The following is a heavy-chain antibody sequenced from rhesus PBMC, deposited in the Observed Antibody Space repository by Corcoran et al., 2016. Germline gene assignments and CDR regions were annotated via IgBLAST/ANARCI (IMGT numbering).Heavy chain of an antibody. J-gene: IGHJ4*01. CDR3: ARRLGGWSLFDY. V-gene: IGHV2-174*01. Sequence: QVTLKESGPALVKPPQPLTLTCTFSGFSLTTTGMGVGWIRQPPGQALEWLALIYWDDDKRYSTSLKSRLTISKDTSKNQVVLTMTNMDPVDTATYYCARRLGGWSLFDYWGQGVLVTVSS. CDR1: GFSLTTTGMG. D-gene: IGHD2-39*02. CDR2: IYWDDDK.